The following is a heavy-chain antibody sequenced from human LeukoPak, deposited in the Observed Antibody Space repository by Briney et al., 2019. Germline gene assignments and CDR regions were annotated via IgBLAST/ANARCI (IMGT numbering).Heavy chain of an antibody. CDR2: INWDASST. D-gene: IGHD2-8*02. J-gene: IGHJ4*02. CDR1: GFMFPDYG. V-gene: IGHV3-20*04. CDR3: ARDFKYFTGGVCYVTAVADY. Sequence: PGGSLRLSCAASGFMFPDYGMNWVRQVPGKGLEWVSGINWDASSTNHADSVKGRFTISRDNAKNSLYLQMNTLRAEDTAVYYCARDFKYFTGGVCYVTAVADYWGQGTLVTVSS.